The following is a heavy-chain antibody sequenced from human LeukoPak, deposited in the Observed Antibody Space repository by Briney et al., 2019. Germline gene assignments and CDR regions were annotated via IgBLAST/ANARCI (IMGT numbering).Heavy chain of an antibody. J-gene: IGHJ4*02. CDR3: ARGGGSYVAGIDY. V-gene: IGHV4-39*01. D-gene: IGHD1-26*01. CDR2: IYYSGST. CDR1: DGSISSSSYF. Sequence: SETLSLTCTVSDGSISSSSYFWGWIRQSPGKGLEWIGSIYYSGSTYYNPSLKSRVTISVDTSKNQFSLKLTSVTAADTAVYYCARGGGSYVAGIDYWGQGTLVAVSS.